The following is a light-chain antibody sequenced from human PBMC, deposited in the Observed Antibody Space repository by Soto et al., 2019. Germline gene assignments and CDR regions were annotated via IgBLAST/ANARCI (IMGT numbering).Light chain of an antibody. Sequence: DIQMTQSPSSLSASVGDGFTLTCRASQSISTYLNWFQQKPGKAPKLLIYAGSTLQSGVPSRFSGSGSGTEFTLTISSLQPEDFASYSCQQGYTSPLTFGGGTKVDIK. CDR2: AGS. CDR1: QSISTY. CDR3: QQGYTSPLT. J-gene: IGKJ4*01. V-gene: IGKV1-39*01.